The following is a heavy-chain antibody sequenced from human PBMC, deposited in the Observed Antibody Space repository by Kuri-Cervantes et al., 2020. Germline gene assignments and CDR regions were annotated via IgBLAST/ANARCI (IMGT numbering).Heavy chain of an antibody. CDR3: ARDWVAGAMSYGMDV. Sequence: GGSLRLSCAASGFTFSSYGMHWVRQAPGKGLEWVAVISYDGSNKYYADSVKGRFTISRDNSKNTLYLQMNSLRAEGTAVYYCARDWVAGAMSYGMDVWGQGTTVTVSS. D-gene: IGHD2-2*01. J-gene: IGHJ6*02. CDR2: ISYDGSNK. CDR1: GFTFSSYG. V-gene: IGHV3-30*03.